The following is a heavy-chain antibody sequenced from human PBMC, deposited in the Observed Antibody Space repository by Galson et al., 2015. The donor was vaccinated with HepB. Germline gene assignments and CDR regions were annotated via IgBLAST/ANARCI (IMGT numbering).Heavy chain of an antibody. CDR1: GFTFSNYP. J-gene: IGHJ6*02. Sequence: SLRLSCAASGFTFSNYPIHWVRRAPGKGLEWVALISYDGGDKYYADSVKGRFTISRDNSQNTLYLQMNSLRAEDTAMYYCARAIGELLPPYYYYGMDVWGQGTTVTVSS. CDR3: ARAIGELLPPYYYYGMDV. CDR2: ISYDGGDK. V-gene: IGHV3-30*04. D-gene: IGHD3-10*01.